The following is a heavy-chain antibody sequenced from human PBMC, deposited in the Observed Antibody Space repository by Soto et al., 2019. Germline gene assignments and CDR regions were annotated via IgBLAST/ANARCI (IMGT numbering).Heavy chain of an antibody. CDR1: GYSFTSHA. J-gene: IGHJ4*02. CDR2: INAGNGNT. CDR3: LGYCSGGSCYSRGY. Sequence: QVQLVQSGAEVKKPGASVKVSCKASGYSFTSHAMHWVRQAPGQRLEWMGWINAGNGNTKYSQKFQGRVTITRDTAARTPYMELSSLRSEDAAVYYCLGYCSGGSCYSRGYWGQGNLVTVSS. D-gene: IGHD2-15*01. V-gene: IGHV1-3*01.